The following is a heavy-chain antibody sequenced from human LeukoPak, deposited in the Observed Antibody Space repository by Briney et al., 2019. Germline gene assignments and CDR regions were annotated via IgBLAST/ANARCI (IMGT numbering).Heavy chain of an antibody. CDR1: GGSISSSSYY. CDR2: IYYSGST. J-gene: IGHJ4*02. D-gene: IGHD1-26*01. V-gene: IGHV4-39*01. CDR3: ARQFGGSYLGFDY. Sequence: SETLSLTCTVSGGSISSSSYYWGWIRQPPGKGLEWIGSIYYSGSTYYNPSLKSRVTISVDTSKNQFSLKLSSVTAADTAVYYCARQFGGSYLGFDYWGQGTLVTVSS.